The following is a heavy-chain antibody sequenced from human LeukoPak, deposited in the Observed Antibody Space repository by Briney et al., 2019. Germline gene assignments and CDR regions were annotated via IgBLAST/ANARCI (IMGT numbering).Heavy chain of an antibody. CDR2: IYYSGTT. D-gene: IGHD3-10*01. J-gene: IGHJ3*01. CDR3: TRSDGYGLVGI. Sequence: SETLSLTCTVSGGSISSSTDYWGWIRQPPGKGLEWIGSIYYSGTTYYNLSLKSRVTISVDTSKNQFSLKLSSVTAADTAVYYCTRSDGYGLVGIWGQGTMVTVSS. V-gene: IGHV4-39*07. CDR1: GGSISSSTDY.